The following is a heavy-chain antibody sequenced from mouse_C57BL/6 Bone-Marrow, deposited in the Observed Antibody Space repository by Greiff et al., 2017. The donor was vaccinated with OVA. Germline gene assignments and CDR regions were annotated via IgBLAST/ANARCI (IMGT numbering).Heavy chain of an antibody. V-gene: IGHV1-82*01. D-gene: IGHD2-3*01. Sequence: VQLKESGPELVKPGASVKISCKASGYAFSSSWMNWVKQRPGKGLEWIGRIYPGDGDTNYNGKFKGKATLTADNSSSTAYMQLSSLTSADSAVYFGARHEDGYYASDFDYWGRGPARTVSS. CDR2: IYPGDGDT. CDR3: ARHEDGYYASDFDY. J-gene: IGHJ2*01. CDR1: GYAFSSSW.